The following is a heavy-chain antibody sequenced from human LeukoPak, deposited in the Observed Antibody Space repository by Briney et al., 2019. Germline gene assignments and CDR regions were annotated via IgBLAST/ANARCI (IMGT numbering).Heavy chain of an antibody. CDR2: IHPDGSEK. CDR1: GFTFSRDW. J-gene: IGHJ3*02. D-gene: IGHD3-22*01. CDR3: ARDSSPTYYYDSSTSYFDAFDI. Sequence: SGGSLRLSCAASGFTFSRDWMTWVRQAPGMGLEWVPNIHPDGSEKNYVDSVKGRFTISRDNANNSLYLQMNSLRAEDTAMYYCARDSSPTYYYDSSTSYFDAFDIWGQGTMVTVSS. V-gene: IGHV3-7*01.